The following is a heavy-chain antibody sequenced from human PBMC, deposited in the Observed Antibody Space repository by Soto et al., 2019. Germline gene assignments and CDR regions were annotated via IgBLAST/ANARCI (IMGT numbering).Heavy chain of an antibody. V-gene: IGHV5-51*01. J-gene: IGHJ3*02. D-gene: IGHD6-13*01. CDR3: ARRIAEAGTGGYDAFDI. CDR2: IYPGDSDT. CDR1: GYSFTSYW. Sequence: PGESLKISCKGSGYSFTSYWIGWVRQMPGKGLEWMGIIYPGDSDTRYSPSFQGQVTISADKSISTAYLQWSSLKASDTAMYYCARRIAEAGTGGYDAFDIWGQGTMVTVSS.